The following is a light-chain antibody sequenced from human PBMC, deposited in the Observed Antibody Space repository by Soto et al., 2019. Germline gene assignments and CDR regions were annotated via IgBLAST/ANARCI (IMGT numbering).Light chain of an antibody. Sequence: QSVLTQPRSVSGSPGQSVTISCSGSSSDVGGYNFVSWCQQHPGKAPKLMIYDVSKRPSGVPGRFSGSKSGNTASLTISGLQAEDEADYYCCSNAGSYTWVFGGGTKLTVL. CDR1: SSDVGGYNF. CDR2: DVS. J-gene: IGLJ3*02. V-gene: IGLV2-11*01. CDR3: CSNAGSYTWV.